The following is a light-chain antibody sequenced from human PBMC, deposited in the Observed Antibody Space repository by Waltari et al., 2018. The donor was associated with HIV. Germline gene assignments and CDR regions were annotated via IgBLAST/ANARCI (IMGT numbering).Light chain of an antibody. V-gene: IGKV1-13*02. Sequence: AIQVTQSPSSLSASVGDRVIITCRTSQDIRTSLAWYQQRTGRAPQLLLSDASTLQSGVPSRFIGIGSGTTSTLNISRLHSEDFASYYCQQFSSFPLTFGGGTKIQIK. CDR3: QQFSSFPLT. J-gene: IGKJ4*01. CDR1: QDIRTS. CDR2: DAS.